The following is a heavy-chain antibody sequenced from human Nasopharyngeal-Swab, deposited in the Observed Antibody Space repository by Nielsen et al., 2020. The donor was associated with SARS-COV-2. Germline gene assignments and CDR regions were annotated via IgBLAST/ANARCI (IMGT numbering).Heavy chain of an antibody. CDR3: ARHDYNNYEINY. V-gene: IGHV4-61*07. J-gene: IGHJ4*02. CDR2: MSYSGST. D-gene: IGHD4-11*01. Sequence: WIRQPPGKGLEWIGYMSYSGSTNYNPSLKSRVTIPLDTSKNQFSLKLNSVTAADTAVYYCARHDYNNYEINYWGQGTLVTVSS.